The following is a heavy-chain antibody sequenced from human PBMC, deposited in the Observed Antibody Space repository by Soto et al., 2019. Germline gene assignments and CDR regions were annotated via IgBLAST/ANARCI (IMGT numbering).Heavy chain of an antibody. J-gene: IGHJ6*02. CDR3: ARDHHLWYYDSSGYPLPPYYYYGMDV. CDR2: ISYDGSNK. Sequence: PGGSLRLSCAASGFTFSNYAIHWVRQAPGKGLEWVAVISYDGSNKYYADYVKGRFTISRDNSKNTLYLQMNSLRAEDTDVYYWARDHHLWYYDSSGYPLPPYYYYGMDVWGQGTTVTVSS. CDR1: GFTFSNYA. D-gene: IGHD3-22*01. V-gene: IGHV3-30-3*01.